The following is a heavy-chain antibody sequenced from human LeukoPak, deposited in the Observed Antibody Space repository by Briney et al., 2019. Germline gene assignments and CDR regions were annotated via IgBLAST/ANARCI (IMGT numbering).Heavy chain of an antibody. J-gene: IGHJ4*02. CDR2: ISGSGGST. CDR3: AKGSYYYDSSGYCYWYFDY. V-gene: IGHV3-23*01. D-gene: IGHD3-22*01. Sequence: GGSLRLSCAASGFAFSSYALSWVRQAPGRGLEWVSAISGSGGSTYYADSVKGRFTISRDNSKNTLYLQMNSLRAEDTAVYYCAKGSYYYDSSGYCYWYFDYWGQGTLVTVSS. CDR1: GFAFSSYA.